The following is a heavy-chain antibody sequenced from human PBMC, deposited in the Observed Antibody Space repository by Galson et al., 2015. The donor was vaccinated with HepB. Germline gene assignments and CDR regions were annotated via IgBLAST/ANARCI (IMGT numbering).Heavy chain of an antibody. V-gene: IGHV1-18*04. CDR1: GYTFTSYG. J-gene: IGHJ5*02. D-gene: IGHD3-10*01. CDR2: ISAYNGNT. Sequence: SVKVSCKTSGYTFTSYGISWVRQAPGQGLEWMGWISAYNGNTNYAQKLQGRVAMTTDTSTSTAYMELRSLRSDDTAVYYCARDRGLLWFGEHSRNWFDPWGQGTLVTVSS. CDR3: ARDRGLLWFGEHSRNWFDP.